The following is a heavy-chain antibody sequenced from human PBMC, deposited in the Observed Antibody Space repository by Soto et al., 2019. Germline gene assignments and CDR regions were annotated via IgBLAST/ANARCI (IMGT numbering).Heavy chain of an antibody. Sequence: QVQLQESGPGLVKPSQTLSLTCIVSGDSISRGGYFWTWIRQHPGKGLEWIGYIYDSGSAFYNPSLKSRDTMSVDTSKNQFSLNLRSVTAADTAVFYCARGILRPNHYMDVWGKGTAVAVSS. V-gene: IGHV4-31*03. D-gene: IGHD1-26*01. CDR3: ARGILRPNHYMDV. CDR2: IYDSGSA. J-gene: IGHJ6*03. CDR1: GDSISRGGYF.